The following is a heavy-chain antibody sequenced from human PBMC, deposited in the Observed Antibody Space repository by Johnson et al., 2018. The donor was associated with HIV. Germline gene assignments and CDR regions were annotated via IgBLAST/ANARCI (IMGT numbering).Heavy chain of an antibody. D-gene: IGHD5-24*01. Sequence: VQLVDSGGGVVQPGGSLRLSCAASGFTFSIYDIQWVRQAPGKGLEWVAYIRSDGSDKKYVDSVKGRFTISRDNSKNTVYLQMNSLRDEDTSVYYCTIWRWGWAGQEALDIWGPGTMVTVSS. J-gene: IGHJ3*02. CDR3: TIWRWGWAGQEALDI. V-gene: IGHV3-30*02. CDR2: IRSDGSDK. CDR1: GFTFSIYD.